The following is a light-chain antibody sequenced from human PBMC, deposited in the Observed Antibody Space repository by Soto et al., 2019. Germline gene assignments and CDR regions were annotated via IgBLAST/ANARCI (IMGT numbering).Light chain of an antibody. CDR1: QSISNW. J-gene: IGKJ5*01. CDR2: KAS. V-gene: IGKV1-5*03. CDR3: QQLNSYPIT. Sequence: DIQMTQSPSTLSASVGDRVTITCRASQSISNWLAWYQQKPGKAPKLLIYKASSLESGVPSRFSGSGSGTEFTLTIRSLQPDDFATYYCQQLNSYPITFGQGTRLEIK.